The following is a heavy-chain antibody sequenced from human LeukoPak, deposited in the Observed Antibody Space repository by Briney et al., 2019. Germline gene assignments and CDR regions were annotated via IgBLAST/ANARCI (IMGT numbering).Heavy chain of an antibody. CDR2: ISGSGGST. D-gene: IGHD3-16*01. CDR1: GFTFSSYA. V-gene: IGHV3-23*01. Sequence: VGSLRLFCAASGFTFSSYAMSWVRHAPEKGLEWVSAISGSGGSTYYADSVKGRFTISRDNSKNTLYLQMNSLRAEDTSVYYGAKDLSLARLWAKWVQGTLVTVCS. J-gene: IGHJ4*02. CDR3: AKDLSLARLWAK.